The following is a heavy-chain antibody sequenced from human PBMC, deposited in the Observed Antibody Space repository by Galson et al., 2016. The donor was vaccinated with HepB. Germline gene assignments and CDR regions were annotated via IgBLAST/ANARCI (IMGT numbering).Heavy chain of an antibody. D-gene: IGHD3-22*01. Sequence: SLRFSCAASRFAFSNYVMSWVRQAPGKGLEWVSTISASGDDTYYADPVKGRFTISRDNSKNTLNVQMNSLRADDTAVYYCAAGYYYGDLGRDWGQGTLVIVSS. V-gene: IGHV3-23*01. CDR2: ISASGDDT. CDR3: AAGYYYGDLGRD. CDR1: RFAFSNYV. J-gene: IGHJ4*02.